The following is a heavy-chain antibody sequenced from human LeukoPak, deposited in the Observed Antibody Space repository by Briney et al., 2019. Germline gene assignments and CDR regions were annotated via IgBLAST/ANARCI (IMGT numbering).Heavy chain of an antibody. CDR1: GGSISSYY. V-gene: IGHV4-4*07. CDR2: IYTSGST. D-gene: IGHD3-10*01. J-gene: IGHJ4*02. Sequence: SETLSLTXTVSGGSISSYYWSWIRQPAGKGLEWIGRIYTSGSTNYNPSLKSRVTMSVDTSKNQFSLKLSSVTAADTAVYYCARENISLLWFGELLGYYFDYWGQGTLVTVSS. CDR3: ARENISLLWFGELLGYYFDY.